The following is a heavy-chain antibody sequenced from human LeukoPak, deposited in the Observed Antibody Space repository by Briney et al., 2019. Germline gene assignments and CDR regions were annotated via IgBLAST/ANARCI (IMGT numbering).Heavy chain of an antibody. CDR1: GFTFSSFS. CDR2: ISGSGGST. V-gene: IGHV3-23*01. J-gene: IGHJ6*02. Sequence: PGGSLRLSCAASGFTFSSFSMIWVRQAPGKGLEWVSAISGSGGSTYYADSVKGRFTISRDNSKNTLYLQMNSLRAEDTAVYYCAKDGIDIVVVPAATGTYGMDVWGQGTTVTVSS. CDR3: AKDGIDIVVVPAATGTYGMDV. D-gene: IGHD2-2*01.